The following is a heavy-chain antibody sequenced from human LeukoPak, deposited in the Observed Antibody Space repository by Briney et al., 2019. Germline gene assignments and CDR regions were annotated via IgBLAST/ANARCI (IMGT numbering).Heavy chain of an antibody. Sequence: GGSLRLSCAASGFTFSSYVMSWVRPPPGKGLEWVSAISRSGRSTYPPDSVKGRYTITRDNSKNTLYLQMNSLRAEDTAVYYCAKDGVVVSAPHDAFYICGQRTTVTVSS. CDR2: ISRSGRST. CDR3: AKDGVVVSAPHDAFYI. V-gene: IGHV3-23*01. CDR1: GFTFSSYV. J-gene: IGHJ3*02. D-gene: IGHD2-15*01.